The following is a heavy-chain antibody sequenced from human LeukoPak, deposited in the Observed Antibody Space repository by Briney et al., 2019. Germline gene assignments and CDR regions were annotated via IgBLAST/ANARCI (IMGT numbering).Heavy chain of an antibody. J-gene: IGHJ3*02. D-gene: IGHD5-18*01. Sequence: GGSLRLSCAASGFTFSSYEMNWVRQAPGKGLEWVSYISSSGSTIYYADSVKGRFTISRDNAKNSLYLQMNSLRAEDTAVYYCARGFGEQLWPHDAFDIWGQGTMVTVSS. V-gene: IGHV3-48*03. CDR1: GFTFSSYE. CDR2: ISSSGSTI. CDR3: ARGFGEQLWPHDAFDI.